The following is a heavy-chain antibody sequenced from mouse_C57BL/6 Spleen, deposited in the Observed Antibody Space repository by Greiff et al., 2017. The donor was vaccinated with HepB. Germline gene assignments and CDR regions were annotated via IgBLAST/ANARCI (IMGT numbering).Heavy chain of an antibody. V-gene: IGHV5-4*01. D-gene: IGHD1-1*01. CDR2: ISDGGSYI. J-gene: IGHJ1*03. CDR3: ARITTVVADWYFDV. Sequence: EVQRVESGGGLVKPGGSLKLSCAASGFTFSSYAMSWVRQTPEKRLEWVATISDGGSYIYYPDNVKGRFTISRDNAKNNLYLQMSHLKSEDTAMYYCARITTVVADWYFDVWGTGTTVTVSS. CDR1: GFTFSSYA.